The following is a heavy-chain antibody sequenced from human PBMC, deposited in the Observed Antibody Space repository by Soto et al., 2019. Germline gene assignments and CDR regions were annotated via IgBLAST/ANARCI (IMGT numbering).Heavy chain of an antibody. CDR3: ARRSRSYYYGMEV. J-gene: IGHJ6*02. CDR2: ISTYNGNT. Sequence: ASVKVSCKASGYTFTRYGISWVRQAPGQGREWMGWISTYNGNTNYAQKLQGRVTMTTDSSTNTAYMDLRSLTSDDTAVYFCARRSRSYYYGMEVWGQGTTVIVS. V-gene: IGHV1-18*01. CDR1: GYTFTRYG.